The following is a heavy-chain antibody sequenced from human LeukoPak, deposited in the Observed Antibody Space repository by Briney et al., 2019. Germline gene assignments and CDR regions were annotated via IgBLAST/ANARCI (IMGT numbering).Heavy chain of an antibody. CDR3: TRDIAVQWFYS. V-gene: IGHV4-39*02. D-gene: IGHD2-15*01. CDR2: ISYSGTT. Sequence: GLEWIGSISYSGTTYYNPSLRSRVSISADTSKNQFSLQLSSVTAADTAVYYCTRDIAVQWFYSWGQGTLVTVSS. J-gene: IGHJ5*01.